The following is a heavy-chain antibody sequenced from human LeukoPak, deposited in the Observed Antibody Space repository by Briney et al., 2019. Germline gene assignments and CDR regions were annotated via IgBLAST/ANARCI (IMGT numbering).Heavy chain of an antibody. Sequence: PSETLSLTCAVYGGSFSSYYWSWLRQPPGKGLEWIGEINHSGSTNYNPSLKSRVTISVDTSKNQFSLKLSPVTAADTAVYYCAREPLWGNWFDPWGQGTLVTVSS. V-gene: IGHV4-34*01. CDR3: AREPLWGNWFDP. CDR1: GGSFSSYY. D-gene: IGHD1-26*01. J-gene: IGHJ5*02. CDR2: INHSGST.